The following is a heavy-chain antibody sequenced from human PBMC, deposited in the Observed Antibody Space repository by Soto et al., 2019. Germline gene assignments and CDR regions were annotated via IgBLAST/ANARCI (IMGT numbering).Heavy chain of an antibody. CDR2: IYHKGTG. CDR1: GGYIAAYY. D-gene: IGHD4-17*01. V-gene: IGHV4-59*01. J-gene: IGHJ5*02. CDR3: AIAMIGNGGSGWFDP. Sequence: PSETLSLTCTVSGGYIAAYYWRWLRQSPGRGLEWIGYIYHKGTGDYNPSFEGRATISPDTYKNQFSLTLRSVTAADTAVYYCAIAMIGNGGSGWFDPWGHGALVTVSS.